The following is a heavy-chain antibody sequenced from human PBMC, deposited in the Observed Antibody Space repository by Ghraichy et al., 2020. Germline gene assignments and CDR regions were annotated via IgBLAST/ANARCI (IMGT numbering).Heavy chain of an antibody. J-gene: IGHJ4*01. CDR2: ISGIGATT. D-gene: IGHD3-22*01. Sequence: GESLNISCPASGFTFSSYAMSWVRQAAGKGLEWVSTISGIGATTYYADSVKGRFMISRENSKDTLYLELKSLRAEDTGLYYCAKGGGDTSGLYCFFYFQSWGHGTLVSVSS. CDR3: AKGGGDTSGLYCFFYFQS. CDR1: GFTFSSYA. V-gene: IGHV3-23*01.